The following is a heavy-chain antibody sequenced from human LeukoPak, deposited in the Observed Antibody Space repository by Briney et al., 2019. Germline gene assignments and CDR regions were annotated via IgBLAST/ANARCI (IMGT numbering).Heavy chain of an antibody. Sequence: SETLSLTCTVSGGSIRSSPHYWGWIRQPPGRGLEWIGSIYYSGSTNYNPSLKSRVTISVDTSKNQFSLRLTSVTAADTAVYYCARLVRSSWYHEVLRGRDYWGQGTLVTVSS. CDR1: GGSIRSSPHY. J-gene: IGHJ4*02. V-gene: IGHV4-39*01. D-gene: IGHD6-13*01. CDR2: IYYSGST. CDR3: ARLVRSSWYHEVLRGRDY.